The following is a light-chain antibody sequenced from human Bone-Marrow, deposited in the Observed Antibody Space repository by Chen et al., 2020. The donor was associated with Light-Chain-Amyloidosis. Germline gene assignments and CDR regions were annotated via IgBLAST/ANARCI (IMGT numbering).Light chain of an antibody. V-gene: IGLV3-21*02. Sequence: SYVLTQPSSVSVAPGQTATIACGGNNIGSTSVHWYQQTPGQAPLLVVYDDSDRPSGIPERLAGANSGNTATLTSSRVEAGDEADYYCQVWDRSGDRPVFGGGTKLTVL. CDR1: NIGSTS. CDR3: QVWDRSGDRPV. CDR2: DDS. J-gene: IGLJ3*02.